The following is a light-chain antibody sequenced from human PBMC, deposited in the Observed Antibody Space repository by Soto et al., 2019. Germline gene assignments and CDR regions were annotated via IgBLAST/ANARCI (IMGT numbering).Light chain of an antibody. Sequence: VDRVTITCRASQGIKNYLAWYQQKPGETPKLLIYAASTLESGIPPRFSGSGSGTDFTLTINNLQPEDVATYYCQRYYNAPFTFGGGTKVDIK. CDR3: QRYYNAPFT. CDR2: AAS. J-gene: IGKJ4*01. V-gene: IGKV1-27*01. CDR1: QGIKNY.